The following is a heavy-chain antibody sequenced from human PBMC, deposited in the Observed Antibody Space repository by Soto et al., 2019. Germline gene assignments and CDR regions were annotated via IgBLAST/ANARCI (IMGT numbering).Heavy chain of an antibody. D-gene: IGHD2-21*02. V-gene: IGHV1-46*01. CDR3: ARGGAECGGDCYAFHFHH. Sequence: ASVKVSCKASGYTFTSYYMHWVRQAPGQGLEWMGIINPSGGSTSYAQKFQGRVTMTRDTSTSTVYMELSSLRSEDTAVYYCARGGAECGGDCYAFHFHHWGQGTLVTVSS. CDR2: INPSGGST. CDR1: GYTFTSYY. J-gene: IGHJ1*01.